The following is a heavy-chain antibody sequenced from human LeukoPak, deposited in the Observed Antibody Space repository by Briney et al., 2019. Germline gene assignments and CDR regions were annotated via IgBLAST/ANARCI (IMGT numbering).Heavy chain of an antibody. CDR1: GFTFSSYE. D-gene: IGHD1-26*01. V-gene: IGHV3-48*03. CDR2: ISSSGSTI. J-gene: IGHJ5*02. Sequence: GGSLRLSCAASGFTFSSYEMNWVRQAPGKGLEWVSYISSSGSTIYYADSVKGRFTISRDNSKNTLYLQMNSLRAEDTAVYYCAKGAKRVVGATTHWIDPWGQGTLVTVSS. CDR3: AKGAKRVVGATTHWIDP.